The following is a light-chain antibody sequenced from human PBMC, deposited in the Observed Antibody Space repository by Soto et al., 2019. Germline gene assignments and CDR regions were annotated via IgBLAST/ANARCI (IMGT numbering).Light chain of an antibody. CDR3: SSYTSSSTLYV. CDR2: EVS. J-gene: IGLJ1*01. V-gene: IGLV2-14*01. CDR1: SSDVGGYNY. Sequence: ALTQPASVSGSPGQSITISCTGTSSDVGGYNYVSWYQQHPGKAPKLMIYEVSNRPSGVSNRFSGSKSGNPASLTISGLQAEDEADYYCSSYTSSSTLYVFGTGTKVTVL.